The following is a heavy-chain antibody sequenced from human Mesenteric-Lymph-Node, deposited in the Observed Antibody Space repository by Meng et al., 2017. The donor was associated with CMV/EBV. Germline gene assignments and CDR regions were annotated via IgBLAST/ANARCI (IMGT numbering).Heavy chain of an antibody. CDR2: ISSSGSTI. Sequence: GESLKISCAASGFTFNSYSMNWVRQAPGKGLEWVSYISSSGSTISYADSVKGRFTISRDNAKNSLYLQMNSLRAEDTAVYYCARDTTMLRGVFPYSYGMDVWGQGTTVTVSS. J-gene: IGHJ6*02. V-gene: IGHV3-48*04. D-gene: IGHD3-10*01. CDR3: ARDTTMLRGVFPYSYGMDV. CDR1: GFTFNSYS.